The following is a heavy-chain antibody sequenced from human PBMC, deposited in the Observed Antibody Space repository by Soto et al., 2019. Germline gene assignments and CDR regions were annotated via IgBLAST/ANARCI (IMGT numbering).Heavy chain of an antibody. Sequence: SVKVSCKASGGTLNNYAISWVRQAPGQGLEWMGGIITAFGPGVYAQKFQGRVTITADESTKTAYMDLNSLTSEDAAVYYCAAGGSWARLDNWGQGTLVTVS. CDR3: AAGGSWARLDN. V-gene: IGHV1-69*13. CDR2: IITAFGPG. CDR1: GGTLNNYA. J-gene: IGHJ4*02. D-gene: IGHD6-13*01.